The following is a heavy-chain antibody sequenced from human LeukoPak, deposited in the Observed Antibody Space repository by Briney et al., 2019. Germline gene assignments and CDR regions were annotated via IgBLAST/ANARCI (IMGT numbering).Heavy chain of an antibody. CDR1: GFTFSSYG. CDR3: AITPRAMAPSP. Sequence: GRSLRLSCAASGFTFSSYGMHWVRQAPGKGLEWVAVISYDGSNKYYADSVKGRFTISRDNSKNTLYLQMNSLRAEDTAVYYCAITPRAMAPSPWGQGTLVTVSS. D-gene: IGHD1-14*01. CDR2: ISYDGSNK. V-gene: IGHV3-30*03. J-gene: IGHJ5*02.